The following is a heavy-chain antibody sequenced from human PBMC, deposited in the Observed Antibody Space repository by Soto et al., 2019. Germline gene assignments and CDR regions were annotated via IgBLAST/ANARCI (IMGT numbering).Heavy chain of an antibody. CDR3: ARDNPEYCSGGSCYSDWFDP. Sequence: SVKVSCKASGGTFSSYAISWVRQAPGQGLEWMGGIIPIFGTANYAQKFQGRVTITADESTSTAYMELSSLRSEDTAVYYCARDNPEYCSGGSCYSDWFDPWGQGTLVTV. V-gene: IGHV1-69*13. D-gene: IGHD2-15*01. CDR2: IIPIFGTA. CDR1: GGTFSSYA. J-gene: IGHJ5*02.